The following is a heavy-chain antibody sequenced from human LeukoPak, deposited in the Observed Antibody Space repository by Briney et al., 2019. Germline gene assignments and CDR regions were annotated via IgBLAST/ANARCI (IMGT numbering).Heavy chain of an antibody. CDR3: AKGGGYYGDDLNNWFDP. J-gene: IGHJ5*02. CDR1: GFTFNNYA. D-gene: IGHD4-17*01. V-gene: IGHV3-23*01. Sequence: PGGSLRLSCAASGFTFNNYAMTWVRQAPGTGLEWVSTISGSCGGTYYADSVKGRFTISRDNSKNTLYLQMNSLRVEDTALYYCAKGGGYYGDDLNNWFDPWGQGTLVTVSS. CDR2: ISGSCGGT.